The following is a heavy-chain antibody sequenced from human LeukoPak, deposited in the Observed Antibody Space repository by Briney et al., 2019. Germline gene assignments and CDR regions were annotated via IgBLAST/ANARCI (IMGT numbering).Heavy chain of an antibody. Sequence: SETLSLTCTVSGGSISSGSYYWRWIRQPAGKGLEWIGRIYTSGSTNYNPSLKSRVTISVDTSKNQFSLKLSSVTAADTAVYYCARDFEGYCSSTSCLRSDAFDIWGQGTMVTVSS. CDR1: GGSISSGSYY. D-gene: IGHD2-2*01. V-gene: IGHV4-61*02. J-gene: IGHJ3*02. CDR2: IYTSGST. CDR3: ARDFEGYCSSTSCLRSDAFDI.